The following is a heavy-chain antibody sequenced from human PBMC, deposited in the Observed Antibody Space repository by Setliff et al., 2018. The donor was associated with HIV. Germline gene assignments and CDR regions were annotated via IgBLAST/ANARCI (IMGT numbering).Heavy chain of an antibody. J-gene: IGHJ4*02. CDR3: ARRIYGNNPYFDY. Sequence: SETLSLTCTVSGGSISGFYWNWIRQSAGKGLQWIGRIYDSGSTKYNPSLKSRVTMSLDTSKNQFSLNLDSVTAADTAIYYCARRIYGNNPYFDYWSQGTLVTV. D-gene: IGHD4-17*01. CDR2: IYDSGST. V-gene: IGHV4-4*07. CDR1: GGSISGFY.